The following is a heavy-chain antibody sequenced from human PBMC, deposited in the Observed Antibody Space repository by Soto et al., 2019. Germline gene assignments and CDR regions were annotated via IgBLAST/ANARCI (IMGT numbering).Heavy chain of an antibody. CDR1: GYTLTSYG. D-gene: IGHD1-26*01. CDR2: INPYNGNT. Sequence: ASVKVSGKASGYTLTSYGISWVRQAPGQGLEWMGWINPYNGNTKYAQKLQGRVTMTTDTSTSTAYMELRSLRSDDTAVYYCARDAAVGLFDYWGQGTLVTVSS. V-gene: IGHV1-18*01. J-gene: IGHJ4*02. CDR3: ARDAAVGLFDY.